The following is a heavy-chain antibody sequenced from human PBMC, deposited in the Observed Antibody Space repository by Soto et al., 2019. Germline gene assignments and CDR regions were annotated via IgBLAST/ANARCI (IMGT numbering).Heavy chain of an antibody. CDR1: GGSISGSTYH. J-gene: IGHJ5*02. V-gene: IGHV4-39*01. CDR2: SHYSGSA. CDR3: ARTANWLDP. Sequence: QLQLQGSGPGLVKASETLSLTCTVSGGSISGSTYHWGWIRQPPGKGLEWVGNSHYSGSAYYNPSLKSRVTISVDTSKNQVSLKLSSVTAADTAVYYCARTANWLDPWGQGTLVTVSS.